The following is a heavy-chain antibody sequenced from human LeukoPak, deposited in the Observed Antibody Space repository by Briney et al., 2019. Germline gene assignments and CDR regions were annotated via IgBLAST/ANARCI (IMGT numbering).Heavy chain of an antibody. D-gene: IGHD2/OR15-2a*01. Sequence: SETLSLTCAVSGGSFSGYYWTWIRQPPGKGLEWIGQIIVTHSGKTIYNPSLKSRVTISVDTSKNQFSLNLSSVTAADTAVYYRARRLGSNFAYWSQGALVTVSS. CDR1: GGSFSGYY. CDR2: IIVTHSGKT. J-gene: IGHJ4*02. V-gene: IGHV4-34*12. CDR3: ARRLGSNFAY.